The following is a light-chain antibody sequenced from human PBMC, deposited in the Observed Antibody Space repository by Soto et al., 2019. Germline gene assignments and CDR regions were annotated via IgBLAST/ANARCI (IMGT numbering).Light chain of an antibody. V-gene: IGKV3-20*01. CDR3: QLHGASYLFT. J-gene: IGKJ3*01. CDR2: GAS. CDR1: QTVHRNY. Sequence: EIVLTQSPGTLSLSPGERATLSCRASQTVHRNYLVWFQQKPGHAPRLLISGASSRATGIPDRFSGSGSGTDFTLAISRLETEDVAVDYGQLHGASYLFTFCPGTIVDLK.